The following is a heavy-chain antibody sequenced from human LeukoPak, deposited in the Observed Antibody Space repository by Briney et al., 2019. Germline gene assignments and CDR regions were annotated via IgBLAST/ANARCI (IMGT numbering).Heavy chain of an antibody. Sequence: ASVKVSCKASGCTFTSYGISWVRQAPGQGLEWMGWISAYNGNTNYAQKLQGRVTMTTDTSTSTAYMELRSLRSDDTAVYYCATGLKWFGELLGDYWGQGTLVTVSS. CDR2: ISAYNGNT. V-gene: IGHV1-18*01. J-gene: IGHJ4*02. CDR1: GCTFTSYG. CDR3: ATGLKWFGELLGDY. D-gene: IGHD3-10*01.